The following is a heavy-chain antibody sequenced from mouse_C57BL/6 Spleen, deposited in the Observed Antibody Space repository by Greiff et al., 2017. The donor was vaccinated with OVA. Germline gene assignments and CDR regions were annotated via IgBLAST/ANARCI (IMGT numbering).Heavy chain of an antibody. CDR2: IYPGSGNT. Sequence: QVQLQQSGAELVRPGASVKLSCKASGYTFTDYYINWVKQRPGQGLEWIARIYPGSGNTYYNEKFKGKATLTAEKSSSTAYMQLSSLTSEDSAVYFCARGGTMVTTGFAYWGQGTLVTVSA. D-gene: IGHD2-2*01. CDR3: ARGGTMVTTGFAY. CDR1: GYTFTDYY. V-gene: IGHV1-76*01. J-gene: IGHJ3*01.